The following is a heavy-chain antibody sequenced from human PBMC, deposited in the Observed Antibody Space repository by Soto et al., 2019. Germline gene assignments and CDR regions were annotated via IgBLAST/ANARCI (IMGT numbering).Heavy chain of an antibody. CDR2: ISYDGSNK. Sequence: SLRLSCAASGFTFSSYGMHWVRQAPGKGLEWVAVISYDGSNKYYADSVKGRFTISRDNSKNTLYLQMNSLRAEDTAVYYCARERAARRWNNWFDPWGQGTLVTVSS. CDR1: GFTFSSYG. V-gene: IGHV3-30*03. CDR3: ARERAARRWNNWFDP. J-gene: IGHJ5*02. D-gene: IGHD6-6*01.